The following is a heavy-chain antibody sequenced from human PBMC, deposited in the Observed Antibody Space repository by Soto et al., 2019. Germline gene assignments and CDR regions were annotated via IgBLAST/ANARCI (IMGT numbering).Heavy chain of an antibody. V-gene: IGHV1-24*01. CDR3: ATIRRATRWSGYSLDY. J-gene: IGHJ4*02. Sequence: ASVKVSCKASGYTFTSYDINWVRQATGQGLEWMGGFDPEDGETIYAQKFQGRVTMTEDTSTDTAYMELSSLRSEDTAVYYCATIRRATRWSGYSLDYWGQGTLVTVSS. CDR1: GYTFTSYD. CDR2: FDPEDGET. D-gene: IGHD3-3*01.